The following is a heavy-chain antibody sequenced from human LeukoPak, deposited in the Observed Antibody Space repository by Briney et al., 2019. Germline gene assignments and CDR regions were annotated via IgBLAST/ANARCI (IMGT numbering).Heavy chain of an antibody. Sequence: SETLSLTCTVSGVSISIYYWIYIRQPTGKGLEWIGYIYYSGSTNYNASLKSRVTISVDTSKNQFSLKLSSVTAADTAVYYCARDGPEGYYYYGMDVWGQGTTVTVSS. CDR1: GVSISIYY. CDR2: IYYSGST. D-gene: IGHD7-27*01. J-gene: IGHJ6*02. CDR3: ARDGPEGYYYYGMDV. V-gene: IGHV4-59*13.